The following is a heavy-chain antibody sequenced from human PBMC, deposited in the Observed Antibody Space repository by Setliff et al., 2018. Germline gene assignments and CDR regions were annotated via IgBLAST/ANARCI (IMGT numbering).Heavy chain of an antibody. D-gene: IGHD1-26*01. CDR3: ARAPPNRYSGSYEYFYMDV. Sequence: PSETLSLTCTVSGGSISSYYWIWIGQPPGKGLEWIGYIYSSGRTNYNPSLKSRVTLSVDTSNNQFSLKVSSVTAADTAVYYCARAPPNRYSGSYEYFYMDVWGKGTTVTVSS. V-gene: IGHV4-4*08. CDR2: IYSSGRT. CDR1: GGSISSYY. J-gene: IGHJ6*03.